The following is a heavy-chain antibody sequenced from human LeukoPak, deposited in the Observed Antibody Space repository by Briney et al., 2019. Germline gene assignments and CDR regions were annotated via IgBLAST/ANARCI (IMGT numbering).Heavy chain of an antibody. CDR1: GGSISRYY. CDR3: ARRVPGPQLGDYVAYYFDH. CDR2: IYSSGTT. J-gene: IGHJ4*02. D-gene: IGHD3-10*02. V-gene: IGHV4-4*09. Sequence: PSETLSLTCTASGGSISRYYWSWIRQPPGKGLEWVGYIYSSGTTKYNPSLKRRATISIDTSKSQLSLSLSSVSAADTAVYYCARRVPGPQLGDYVAYYFDHWGQGTLVTVSS.